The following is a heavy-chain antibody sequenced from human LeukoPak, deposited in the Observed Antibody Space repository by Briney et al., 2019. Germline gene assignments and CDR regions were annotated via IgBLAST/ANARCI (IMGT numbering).Heavy chain of an antibody. CDR1: GYTFTSYY. CDR3: ARDPWGPGQWLGNWFDP. CDR2: INPNSGGI. D-gene: IGHD6-19*01. V-gene: IGHV1-2*02. J-gene: IGHJ5*02. Sequence: GASVKVSCKASGYTFTSYYMHWVRQAPGQGLEWMGWINPNSGGINYAQKFQGRVTMTRDTSISTAYMELSRLRSDDTAVYYCARDPWGPGQWLGNWFDPWGQGTLVTVSS.